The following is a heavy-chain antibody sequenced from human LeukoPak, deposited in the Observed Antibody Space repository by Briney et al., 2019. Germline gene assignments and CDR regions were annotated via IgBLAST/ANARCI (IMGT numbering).Heavy chain of an antibody. Sequence: SETLSLTCTVSGGSISSSSYYWGWIRQPPGKGLEWIGNIYHSGSTYYNPSLKSRVTISVDTSKNQFSLKLRSVTAADTAVYYCARVDSNGWDTGYWGQGTLVTVSS. D-gene: IGHD6-19*01. CDR2: IYHSGST. CDR1: GGSISSSSYY. CDR3: ARVDSNGWDTGY. V-gene: IGHV4-39*07. J-gene: IGHJ4*02.